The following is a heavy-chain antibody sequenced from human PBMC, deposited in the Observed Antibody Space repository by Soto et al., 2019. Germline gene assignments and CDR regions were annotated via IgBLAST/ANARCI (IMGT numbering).Heavy chain of an antibody. Sequence: QVQLQESGPGLVKPSRTLSLTCAVSGGSISSSNWCCWVRQPPAKGLEWIGEIYHSGSSNYNQSLKSRLTISVGKSKNQFSLKLSSVTAADTAVYYCARRSSGWSRVSWFDPWGQGTLVTVSS. CDR3: ARRSSGWSRVSWFDP. V-gene: IGHV4-4*02. CDR1: GGSISSSNW. CDR2: IYHSGSS. D-gene: IGHD6-19*01. J-gene: IGHJ5*02.